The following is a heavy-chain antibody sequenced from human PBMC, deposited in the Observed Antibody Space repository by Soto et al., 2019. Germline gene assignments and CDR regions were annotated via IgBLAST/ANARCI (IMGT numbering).Heavy chain of an antibody. CDR3: ASELDFYDSGTYYKSADWFGP. V-gene: IGHV4-34*01. D-gene: IGHD3-10*01. CDR1: GGPISGYY. CDR2: TDHSGST. Sequence: PSETLSLTCGVQGGPISGYYWSWIRQSPGKGLEWIGETDHSGSTNYNPSLRSRVTMSVDTSKNQFSLKLSSVTAADTSVYYCASELDFYDSGTYYKSADWFGPWGQGTLVNVSS. J-gene: IGHJ5*02.